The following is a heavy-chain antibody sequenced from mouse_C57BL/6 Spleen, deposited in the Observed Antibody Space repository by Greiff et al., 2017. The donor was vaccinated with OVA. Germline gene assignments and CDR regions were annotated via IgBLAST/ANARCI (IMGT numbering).Heavy chain of an antibody. CDR2: ISDGGSYT. V-gene: IGHV5-4*01. CDR1: GFTFSSYA. D-gene: IGHD1-1*01. CDR3: AREDYYGSGYYFDY. J-gene: IGHJ2*01. Sequence: DVMLVESGGGLVKPGGSLKLSCAASGFTFSSYAMSWVRQTPEKRLEWVATISDGGSYTYYPDNVKGRFTISRDNAKNNLYLQMSHLKSEDTAMYYCAREDYYGSGYYFDYWGQGTTLTVSS.